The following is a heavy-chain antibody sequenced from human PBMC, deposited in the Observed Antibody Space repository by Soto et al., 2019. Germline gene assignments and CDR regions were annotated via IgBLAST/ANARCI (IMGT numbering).Heavy chain of an antibody. CDR2: INEGGSEK. Sequence: VQLVESGGGLVKPGGSLRLSCAASGFTFSSFWMSWVRQAPGKGLEWVANINEGGSEKYYVDSVRGRFTISRDNTKNSLSLQMNSLRAEDTALYYCAKGGHLDYWGQGTPVTVSS. V-gene: IGHV3-7*01. J-gene: IGHJ4*02. CDR3: AKGGHLDY. CDR1: GFTFSSFW.